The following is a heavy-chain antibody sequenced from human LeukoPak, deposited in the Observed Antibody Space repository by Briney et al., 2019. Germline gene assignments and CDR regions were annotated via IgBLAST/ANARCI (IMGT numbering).Heavy chain of an antibody. D-gene: IGHD4-17*01. CDR1: GFTFSSYG. CDR2: IRYDGSNK. J-gene: IGHJ4*02. CDR3: AKDRNDYGDLYYFDY. Sequence: GGSLRLSCAASGFTFSSYGMHWVRQAPGKGLEWVAFIRYDGSNKYYADSVKGRFTISRDNSKNTLYLQMNSLRAEDTAVYYCAKDRNDYGDLYYFDYWGQGTLVTVSS. V-gene: IGHV3-30*02.